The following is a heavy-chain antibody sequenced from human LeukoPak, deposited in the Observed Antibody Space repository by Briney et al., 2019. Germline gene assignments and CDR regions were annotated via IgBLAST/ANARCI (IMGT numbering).Heavy chain of an antibody. Sequence: GASVKVSCKASGYTFTGYYMHWVRQAPGQGLEWMGRINPNSGGTNYAQKFQGRVTMTRDTSISTAYMELSRLRSDDTAVYYCARGLRITMIPTSFDYWGQGTLVTVSS. CDR1: GYTFTGYY. CDR2: INPNSGGT. V-gene: IGHV1-2*06. J-gene: IGHJ4*02. CDR3: ARGLRITMIPTSFDY. D-gene: IGHD3-22*01.